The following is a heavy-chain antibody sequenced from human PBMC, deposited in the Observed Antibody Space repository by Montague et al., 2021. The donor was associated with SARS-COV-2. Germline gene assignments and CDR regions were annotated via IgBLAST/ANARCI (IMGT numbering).Heavy chain of an antibody. CDR3: ARLGLGLRNYDFWSGQSPNYYYGMGV. Sequence: SLRLSCAASGFTFSDYYMGWIRQAPGKGLEWVSYISSSGSTIYYADSVKGRFTISRDNAKNSLYLQMNSLRAEDTAVYYCARLGLGLRNYDFWSGQSPNYYYGMGVWGQGTTVTVSS. CDR2: ISSSGSTI. D-gene: IGHD3-3*01. V-gene: IGHV3-11*01. J-gene: IGHJ6*02. CDR1: GFTFSDYY.